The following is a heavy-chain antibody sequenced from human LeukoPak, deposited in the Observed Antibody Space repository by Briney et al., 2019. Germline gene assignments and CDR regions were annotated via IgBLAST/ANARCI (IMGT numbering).Heavy chain of an antibody. CDR3: ATSRDSSGVD. CDR1: GFTFRNYW. Sequence: PGGSLRLSCAASGFTFRNYWMSWVRQAPGKGLEWAGNINQDGSVKFYVDSVKGRFTISRDNAKSSLYLQMNSLRAEDTAVYYCATSRDSSGVDWGQGNLVTVSS. D-gene: IGHD3-22*01. CDR2: INQDGSVK. V-gene: IGHV3-7*01. J-gene: IGHJ4*02.